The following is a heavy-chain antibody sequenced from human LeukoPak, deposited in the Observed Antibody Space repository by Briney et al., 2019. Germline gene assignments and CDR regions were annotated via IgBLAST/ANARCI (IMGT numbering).Heavy chain of an antibody. CDR3: ARVSSITMIVVAYAEY. Sequence: ASVKVSCKASGYTFTSYGISWVRQAPGQGLEWMGWISAYNGNTNYAQELQGRVTMTTDTSTSTAYMELRSLRSDDTAVYYCARVSSITMIVVAYAEYWGQGTLVTVSS. V-gene: IGHV1-18*01. CDR1: GYTFTSYG. CDR2: ISAYNGNT. D-gene: IGHD3-22*01. J-gene: IGHJ4*02.